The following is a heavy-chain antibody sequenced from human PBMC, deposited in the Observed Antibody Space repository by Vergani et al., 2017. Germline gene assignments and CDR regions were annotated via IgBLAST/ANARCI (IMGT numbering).Heavy chain of an antibody. CDR3: AGDRAIAVAGITWFDP. J-gene: IGHJ5*02. D-gene: IGHD6-19*01. CDR1: GFTFSSYS. Sequence: VQLVESGGGLVKPGGSLRLSCAASGFTFSSYSMNWVRQAPGKGLEWVSSISSSSSYIYSADSVKGRFTNSRDKAKNSLYLQMNSLRAADTAVYYCAGDRAIAVAGITWFDPWSQGRLVTVSS. CDR2: ISSSSSYI. V-gene: IGHV3-21*01.